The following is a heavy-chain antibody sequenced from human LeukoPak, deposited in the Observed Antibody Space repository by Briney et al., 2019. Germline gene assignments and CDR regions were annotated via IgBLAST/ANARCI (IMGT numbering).Heavy chain of an antibody. Sequence: ASVKVSCKASGYTFTSYDINWVRQATGQGLEWMGWMSPNSGNTGYAQKFQGRVTMTRNTSISTAYMELSSLRSEDTAVYYCARPLHRGSWYAYWGQGTLVTVSS. D-gene: IGHD6-13*01. CDR3: ARPLHRGSWYAY. J-gene: IGHJ4*02. CDR1: GYTFTSYD. V-gene: IGHV1-8*01. CDR2: MSPNSGNT.